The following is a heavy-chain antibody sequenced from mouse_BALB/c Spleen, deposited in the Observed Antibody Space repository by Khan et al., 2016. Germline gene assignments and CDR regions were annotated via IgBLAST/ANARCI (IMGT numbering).Heavy chain of an antibody. CDR2: INPGSGGT. CDR1: GYAFTNYL. Sequence: QVRLQQSGAELVRPGTSVKVSCKASGYAFTNYLIEWVKQRPGQGLEWIGVINPGSGGTNYNEKFKGKATLTADKSSSTAYMQLSSLTSDDSAVYSCARADYDGSSGAYWGQGTLVTVSA. D-gene: IGHD1-1*01. J-gene: IGHJ3*01. CDR3: ARADYDGSSGAY. V-gene: IGHV1-54*01.